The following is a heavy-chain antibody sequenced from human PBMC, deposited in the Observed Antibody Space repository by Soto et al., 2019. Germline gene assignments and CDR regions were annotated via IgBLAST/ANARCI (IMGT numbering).Heavy chain of an antibody. V-gene: IGHV4-31*03. CDR1: GGSIGSGGYY. CDR2: IYYSGST. Sequence: SETLSLTCTVSGGSIGSGGYYWSWIRQHPGKGLEWIGYIYYSGSTYYNPSLKSRVTISVDTSKNQFSLKLSSVTAADTAVYYCARHVGSYFDYWVQGTLVTVSS. CDR3: ARHVGSYFDY. J-gene: IGHJ4*02. D-gene: IGHD1-26*01.